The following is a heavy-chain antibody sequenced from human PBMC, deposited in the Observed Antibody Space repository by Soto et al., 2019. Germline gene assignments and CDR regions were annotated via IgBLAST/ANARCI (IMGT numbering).Heavy chain of an antibody. CDR2: IYYSGST. D-gene: IGHD1-26*01. V-gene: IGHV4-61*01. J-gene: IGHJ4*02. CDR3: ARGSWSYFFGTVRKRVVLPDY. CDR1: GAYMRNDYYY. Sequence: SETLSLTCTVSGAYMRNDYYYWSWIRQPPGKGLEGIGYIYYSGSTTYNPSRKSRVTISVDTSKNQFSLKLSSVTAADTAVYYCARGSWSYFFGTVRKRVVLPDYWGQGTLVTVSS.